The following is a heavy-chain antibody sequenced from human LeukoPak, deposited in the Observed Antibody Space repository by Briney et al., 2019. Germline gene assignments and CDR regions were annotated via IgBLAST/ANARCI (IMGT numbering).Heavy chain of an antibody. CDR3: AGVVPAAIRGPFDY. D-gene: IGHD2-2*02. CDR2: INHSGST. V-gene: IGHV4-34*01. Sequence: SETLSLTYAVYGGSFSGYYWSWIRQPPGKGLEWIGEINHSGSTNYNPSLKSRVTISVDTSKNQFSLKLSSVTAADTAVYYCAGVVPAAIRGPFDYWGQGTLVTVSS. J-gene: IGHJ4*02. CDR1: GGSFSGYY.